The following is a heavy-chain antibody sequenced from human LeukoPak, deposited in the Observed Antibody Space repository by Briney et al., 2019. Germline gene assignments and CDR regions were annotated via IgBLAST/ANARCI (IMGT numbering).Heavy chain of an antibody. D-gene: IGHD6-13*01. J-gene: IGHJ4*02. CDR2: ISYDGSNK. V-gene: IGHV3-30*18. CDR1: GFTFSSYG. Sequence: GGSLRLSCAASGFTFSSYGMHWVRQAPGKGLEWVAVISYDGSNKYYADSVKGRFTISRDNSKNTLYLQMNSLRAEDTAVYYCAKESYSTSWQLDSWGQGTLVTVST. CDR3: AKESYSTSWQLDS.